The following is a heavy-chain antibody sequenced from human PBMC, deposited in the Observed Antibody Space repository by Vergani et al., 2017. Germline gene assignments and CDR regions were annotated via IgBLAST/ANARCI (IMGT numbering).Heavy chain of an antibody. CDR2: IIPILGSA. D-gene: IGHD4-23*01. V-gene: IGHV1-69*13. Sequence: QVQLVQSGAEVKEPLSSVKVSCNASGGPFCRYDISWVRQAPGQGLEWMGRIIPILGSANYAQKFQGSVTFTADESTSTAYMELSSLRSEDTAVYYCVGTHDFGGNQRGGLDWYFDLWGRGTLVTVSS. J-gene: IGHJ2*01. CDR3: VGTHDFGGNQRGGLDWYFDL. CDR1: GGPFCRYD.